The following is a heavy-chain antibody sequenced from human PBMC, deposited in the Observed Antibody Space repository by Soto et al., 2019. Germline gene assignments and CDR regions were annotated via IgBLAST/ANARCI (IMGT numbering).Heavy chain of an antibody. Sequence: GVSVGVCSSACGDSLASSAVDGVPPAQGQSLEWMGWINAGNGNTKYSQKFQGRVTITRDTSASTAYMELSSLRSEDTAGDYCARDRSFDCLFVFEYWCQVTLFAV. D-gene: IGHD3-9*01. CDR3: ARDRSFDCLFVFEY. CDR1: GDSLASSA. V-gene: IGHV1-3*01. J-gene: IGHJ4*02. CDR2: INAGNGNT.